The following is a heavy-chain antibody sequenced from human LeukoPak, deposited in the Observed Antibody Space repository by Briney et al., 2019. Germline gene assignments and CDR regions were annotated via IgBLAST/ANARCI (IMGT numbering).Heavy chain of an antibody. Sequence: GASVKVSCKASGYTFTGYYMHWVRQAPGQGLEWMGWINPNSGGTNYAQKFQGRVTMTRDTSISTAYMELSRLRSDDTAGYYCARSPLLTIFGVAQDYWGQGTLVTVSS. CDR3: ARSPLLTIFGVAQDY. J-gene: IGHJ4*02. V-gene: IGHV1-2*02. CDR2: INPNSGGT. D-gene: IGHD3-3*01. CDR1: GYTFTGYY.